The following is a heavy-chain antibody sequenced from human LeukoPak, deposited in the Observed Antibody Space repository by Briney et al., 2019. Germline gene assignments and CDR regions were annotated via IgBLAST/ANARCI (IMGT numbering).Heavy chain of an antibody. V-gene: IGHV3-21*01. CDR1: GFTFSSYS. CDR2: ISSSSSYI. CDR3: ARERGITMHPDAFDI. D-gene: IGHD3-10*01. J-gene: IGHJ3*02. Sequence: GGSLRLSCAASGFTFSSYSMNWVRQAPGKGLEWVSSISSSSSYIYYADSVKGRFTISRDNAKNSLYLQMNSLRAEDTAVYYRARERGITMHPDAFDIWGQGTMVTVSS.